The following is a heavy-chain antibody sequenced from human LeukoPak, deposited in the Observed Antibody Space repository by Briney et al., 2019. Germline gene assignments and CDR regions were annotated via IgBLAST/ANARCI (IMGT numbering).Heavy chain of an antibody. CDR1: GGTFSSYA. D-gene: IGHD6-13*01. CDR3: ANVAAAGHFDY. CDR2: IIPIFGTA. Sequence: ASVKVSCKASGGTFSSYAISWVRQAPGQGLEWMGGIIPIFGTANYAQKFQGRVTITADESTSTAYMELSSLRSEDTAVYYCANVAAAGHFDYWGQGTLVTVSS. V-gene: IGHV1-69*13. J-gene: IGHJ4*02.